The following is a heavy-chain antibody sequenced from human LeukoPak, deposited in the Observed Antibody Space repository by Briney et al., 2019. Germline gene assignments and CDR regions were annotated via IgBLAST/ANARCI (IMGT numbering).Heavy chain of an antibody. D-gene: IGHD1-7*01. Sequence: ASVKVSCKASAYTFSNHGMSWVRQAPGRGLEWMGWISPYNGNTQYAQKVQDRVTLTTDPPTNTAYLELGSLRSADTAVYFCVGGNYRSAWYGFDYWGRGTLVTVSS. CDR1: AYTFSNHG. V-gene: IGHV1-18*01. CDR2: ISPYNGNT. CDR3: VGGNYRSAWYGFDY. J-gene: IGHJ4*02.